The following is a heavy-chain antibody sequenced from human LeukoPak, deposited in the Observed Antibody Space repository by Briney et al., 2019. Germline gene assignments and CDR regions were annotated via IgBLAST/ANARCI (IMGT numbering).Heavy chain of an antibody. CDR2: FDPEDGET. CDR3: AIGGYSSGYYSYYFDY. V-gene: IGHV1-24*01. D-gene: IGHD3-22*01. J-gene: IGHJ4*02. Sequence: GASVKVSCKASGYTFTSYGISWVRQAPGQGLEWMGGFDPEDGETIYAQKFQGRVTMTEDTSTDTAYMELSSLRSEDTAVYYCAIGGYSSGYYSYYFDYWGQGTLVTVSS. CDR1: GYTFTSYG.